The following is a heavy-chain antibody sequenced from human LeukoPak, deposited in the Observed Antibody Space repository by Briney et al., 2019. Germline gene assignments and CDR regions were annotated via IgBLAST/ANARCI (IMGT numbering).Heavy chain of an antibody. J-gene: IGHJ4*02. CDR1: GGSISSYY. CDR2: IYYSGST. V-gene: IGHV4-59*01. CDR3: ARWVDTAMSYYFDY. Sequence: SETLSLTCTVSGGSISSYYWSWIRQPPGKGLEWIGYIYYSGSTNYNPSLKSRVTISVDTSKNQFSLKLSSVTAADTAVYYCARWVDTAMSYYFDYWGQGTLVTVSS. D-gene: IGHD5-18*01.